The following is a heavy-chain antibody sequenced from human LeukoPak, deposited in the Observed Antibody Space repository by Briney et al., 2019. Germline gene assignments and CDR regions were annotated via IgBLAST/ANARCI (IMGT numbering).Heavy chain of an antibody. CDR3: ARRAYYDTSGYYPTSGYFDL. Sequence: SETLSLTCTVSGSSITNTYYWAWIRQPPGKGLEWIGYIYPNGITSYNPSLRSRGTISIATSKNQISLRLRSVTAADTAIYYCARRAYYDTSGYYPTSGYFDLWGRGTLVTVSS. CDR1: GSSITNTYY. CDR2: IYPNGIT. J-gene: IGHJ2*01. V-gene: IGHV4-4*08. D-gene: IGHD3-22*01.